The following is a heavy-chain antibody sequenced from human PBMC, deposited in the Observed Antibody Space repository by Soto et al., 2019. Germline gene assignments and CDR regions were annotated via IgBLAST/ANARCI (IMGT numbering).Heavy chain of an antibody. CDR3: AKARDTSTWSGDLYHGMDV. CDR2: IPFGASKE. V-gene: IGHV3-30*18. D-gene: IGHD6-13*01. J-gene: IGHJ6*02. Sequence: QVQLVESGGGVVQPGRSLRLSCAASGFSFSNYNFHWVRQAPGKGLEWVALIPFGASKEFYADSVKGRFTISRDNSENTLYLEMNSLRAGDTAMYYCAKARDTSTWSGDLYHGMDVWGQGTAVTVSS. CDR1: GFSFSNYN.